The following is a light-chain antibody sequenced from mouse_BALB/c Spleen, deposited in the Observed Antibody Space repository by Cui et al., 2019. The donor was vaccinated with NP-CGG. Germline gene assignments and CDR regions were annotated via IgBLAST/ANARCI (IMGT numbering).Light chain of an antibody. V-gene: IGLV1*01. CDR2: GTN. Sequence: QAVVTQESALPTSPGETVTLTCRSSTGAVTTSNYANWVQEKPDHLFTGLIGGTNNRAPGVPARFSGSQIGDKAALTITGAQTEDEAIYFCALWYSNHWVFGGGTKLTVL. CDR3: ALWYSNHWV. J-gene: IGLJ1*01. CDR1: TGAVTTSNY.